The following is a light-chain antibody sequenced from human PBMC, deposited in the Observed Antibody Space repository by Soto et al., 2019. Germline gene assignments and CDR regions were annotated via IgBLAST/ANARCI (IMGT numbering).Light chain of an antibody. CDR2: KAS. Sequence: DIQMTQSPSTLSASVGDRVTITCRASQSISNSLAWYQQKPGKAPNLLIYKASSLERGVPSRFSGSGSGTEFTLTISSLQPYDVATYYCRQYVSYPVTFGGGTKVEMK. J-gene: IGKJ4*01. CDR1: QSISNS. V-gene: IGKV1-5*03. CDR3: RQYVSYPVT.